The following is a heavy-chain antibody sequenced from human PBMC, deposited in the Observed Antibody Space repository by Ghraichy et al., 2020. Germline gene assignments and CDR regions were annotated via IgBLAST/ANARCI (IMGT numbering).Heavy chain of an antibody. CDR2: ISGSGDST. D-gene: IGHD3-22*01. V-gene: IGHV3-23*01. CDR1: GFTFSSYA. Sequence: LSLTCAASGFTFSSYAMSWVRQAPGKGLEWVSAISGSGDSTYHADSVKGRFTISRDNSKNTLYLQMNSLRAEDTAIYYCARRLSVVAPPGSYYFDYWGQGTLVTVSS. CDR3: ARRLSVVAPPGSYYFDY. J-gene: IGHJ4*02.